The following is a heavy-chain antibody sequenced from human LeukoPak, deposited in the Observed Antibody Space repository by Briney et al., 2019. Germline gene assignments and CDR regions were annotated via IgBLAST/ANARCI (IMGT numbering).Heavy chain of an antibody. Sequence: KAGGSLRLSCAASGFTFGDYAMNWVRQAPGKGLEWVSGISWNSGSIGYAGSVKGRFTISRDNAKNSLYLQMNSLRAEDTALYYCAKPATPRSYYYYMDVWGKGTTVTVSS. J-gene: IGHJ6*03. CDR2: ISWNSGSI. D-gene: IGHD6-25*01. CDR3: AKPATPRSYYYYMDV. V-gene: IGHV3-9*01. CDR1: GFTFGDYA.